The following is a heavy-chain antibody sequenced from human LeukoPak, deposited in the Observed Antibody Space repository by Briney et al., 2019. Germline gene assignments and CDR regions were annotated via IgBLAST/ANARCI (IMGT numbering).Heavy chain of an antibody. CDR3: AREVRGYSYGYGGDYYYMDV. Sequence: GGSLRLSCAASGFTFSNYAMSWVRQAPGKGLEWVSAISGSGGSTYYADSVKGRFTISRDNSKNTLYLQMNSLRAEDTAVYYCAREVRGYSYGYGGDYYYMDVWGKGPRSPSP. J-gene: IGHJ6*03. CDR2: ISGSGGST. V-gene: IGHV3-23*01. CDR1: GFTFSNYA. D-gene: IGHD5-18*01.